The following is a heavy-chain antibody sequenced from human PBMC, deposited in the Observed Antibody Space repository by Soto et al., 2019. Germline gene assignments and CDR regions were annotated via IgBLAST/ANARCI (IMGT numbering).Heavy chain of an antibody. CDR3: GRLYGEGNWFDP. D-gene: IGHD4-17*01. V-gene: IGHV4-59*08. Sequence: QVQLQESGPGLVKPSETLSLTCTVSGGSISSYYWSWIRQPPGKGLEWIGYIYYSGSTNYNPSLKSRVTISVDTCKSQFSLKLSSVTAADAAVYYCGRLYGEGNWFDPWGKGTLVTVSS. CDR1: GGSISSYY. J-gene: IGHJ5*02. CDR2: IYYSGST.